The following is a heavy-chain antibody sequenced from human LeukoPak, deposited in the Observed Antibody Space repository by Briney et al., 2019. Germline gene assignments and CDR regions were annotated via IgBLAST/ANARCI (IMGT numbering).Heavy chain of an antibody. Sequence: GGSLRLSCAASGFAFSTYSMNWVRQAPGKGLDWVSYISSSSTIYYADSVKGRFTISRDNAKNSLYLQMNSLRAEDTAVYYCARGLIAARGYWYFDLWGRGTLVTVSS. CDR3: ARGLIAARGYWYFDL. J-gene: IGHJ2*01. V-gene: IGHV3-48*01. D-gene: IGHD6-6*01. CDR1: GFAFSTYS. CDR2: ISSSSTI.